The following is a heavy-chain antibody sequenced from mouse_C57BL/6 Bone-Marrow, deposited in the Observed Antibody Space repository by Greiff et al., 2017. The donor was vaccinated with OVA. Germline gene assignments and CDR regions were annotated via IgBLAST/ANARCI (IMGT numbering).Heavy chain of an antibody. CDR3: ARDYDGYAMDY. CDR1: GYTFTSYW. CDR2: IYPSDSET. J-gene: IGHJ4*01. V-gene: IGHV1-61*01. D-gene: IGHD2-4*01. Sequence: VQLQQPGAELVRPGSSVKLSCKASGYTFTSYWMDWVKQRPGQGLEWIGNIYPSDSETHYNQKFKDKATLTVDKSSSTAYMQLSSLTSEDAAVYYCARDYDGYAMDYWGQGTSVTVSS.